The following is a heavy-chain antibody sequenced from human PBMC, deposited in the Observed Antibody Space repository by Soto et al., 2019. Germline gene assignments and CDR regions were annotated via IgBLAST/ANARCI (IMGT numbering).Heavy chain of an antibody. V-gene: IGHV4-30-4*01. CDR2: INHRGTI. CDR3: ARVWWLVRAFDY. Sequence: SEHLSLTCTVSGGSISSGDYYWSWIRQPPGKGMEWIGFINHRGTINYNPSLRSRVTISIDTSKNEFSLNLRSVTAEDTAVYYCARVWWLVRAFDYWGQGTLVTVSS. CDR1: GGSISSGDYY. D-gene: IGHD6-19*01. J-gene: IGHJ4*02.